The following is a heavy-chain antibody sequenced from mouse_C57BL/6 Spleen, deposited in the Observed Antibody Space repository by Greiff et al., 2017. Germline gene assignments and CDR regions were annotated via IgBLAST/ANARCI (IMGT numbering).Heavy chain of an antibody. CDR2: IWSGGST. CDR1: GFSLTSYG. Sequence: QVQLKQSGPGLVQPSQSLSITCTVSGFSLTSYGVHWVRQPPGKGLEWLGVIWSGGSTDYNAAFISRLSISKDNSKSQVFFKMNSLQADDTAIYYCAKTYYYGSSYVGNDYYAMDYWGQGTSVTVSS. CDR3: AKTYYYGSSYVGNDYYAMDY. D-gene: IGHD1-1*01. V-gene: IGHV2-4*01. J-gene: IGHJ4*01.